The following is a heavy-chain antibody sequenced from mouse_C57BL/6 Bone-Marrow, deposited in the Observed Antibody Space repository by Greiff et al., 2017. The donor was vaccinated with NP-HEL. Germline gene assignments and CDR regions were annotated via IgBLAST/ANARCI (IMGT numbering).Heavy chain of an antibody. J-gene: IGHJ1*03. D-gene: IGHD4-1*01. CDR3: ARPLGWYFDV. CDR2: IYPGSGST. V-gene: IGHV1-55*01. CDR1: GYTFTSYW. Sequence: QVQLQQPGAELVKPGASVKMSCKASGYTFTSYWITWVKQRPGQGLAWIGDIYPGSGSTNYNEKFKSKATLTVDTSSSTAYMQLSSLTSEDSAVYYCARPLGWYFDVWGTGTTVTVSS.